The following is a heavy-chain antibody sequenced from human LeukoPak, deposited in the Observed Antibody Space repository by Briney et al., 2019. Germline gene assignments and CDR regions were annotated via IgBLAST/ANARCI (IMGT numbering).Heavy chain of an antibody. D-gene: IGHD5-12*01. CDR1: GLTVSTKY. J-gene: IGHJ4*02. CDR2: IYGGGST. CDR3: ATRVYSGYDDY. Sequence: GGSLRLSCAASGLTVSTKYMTWVRQAPGKGLEWLSVIYGGGSTHYAESVRGRSTISRDNSKNTLFLQMNSLRAEDTAMYYCATRVYSGYDDYWGQGTLVTVSS. V-gene: IGHV3-53*01.